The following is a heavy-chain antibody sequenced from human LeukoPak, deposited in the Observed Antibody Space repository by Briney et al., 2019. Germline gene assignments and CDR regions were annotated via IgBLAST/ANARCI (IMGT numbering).Heavy chain of an antibody. D-gene: IGHD6-13*01. CDR1: GFTFSSYA. J-gene: IGHJ4*02. CDR3: AKDRAGYSSSWYEDY. Sequence: GGSLRLSCAASGFTFSSYAMSWVRQAPGKGLEWVSAISGSGGSTYYADSVKGRFTISRDNSKNTLYLQMNSLGAEDTAAYYCAKDRAGYSSSWYEDYWGQGTLVTVSS. CDR2: ISGSGGST. V-gene: IGHV3-23*01.